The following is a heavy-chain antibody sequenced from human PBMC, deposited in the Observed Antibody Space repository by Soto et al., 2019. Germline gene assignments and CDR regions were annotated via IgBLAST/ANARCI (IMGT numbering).Heavy chain of an antibody. CDR1: GFSLSTSGVG. D-gene: IGHD5-12*01. CDR2: IYWDDDK. CDR3: AHTLDSGYGLNWFDP. V-gene: IGHV2-5*02. Sequence: SGPTLVKPTQTLTLTCTFSGFSLSTSGVGVGWIRQPPGKALEWLALIYWDDDKRYSPSLKSRLTITKDTSKNQVVLTMTNMDPVDTATYYCAHTLDSGYGLNWFDPWGQGTLVTVSS. J-gene: IGHJ5*02.